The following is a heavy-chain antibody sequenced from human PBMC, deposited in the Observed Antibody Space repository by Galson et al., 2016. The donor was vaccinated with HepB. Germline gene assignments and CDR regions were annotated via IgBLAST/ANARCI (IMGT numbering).Heavy chain of an antibody. D-gene: IGHD1-26*01. CDR1: GFSFDDYA. V-gene: IGHV3-9*01. Sequence: SLRLSCAASGFSFDDYAMHWVRQAPGKGLDWVSGISWNGNSTGYADSVQGRFTISRDNAKKTVHLQMNSLRAEDTAFFYCVRSPLRSYAAFDYWGQGSLVTVSS. CDR2: ISWNGNST. CDR3: VRSPLRSYAAFDY. J-gene: IGHJ4*02.